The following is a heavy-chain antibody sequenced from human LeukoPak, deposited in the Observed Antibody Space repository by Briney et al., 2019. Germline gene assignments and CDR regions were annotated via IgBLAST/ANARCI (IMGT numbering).Heavy chain of an antibody. V-gene: IGHV4-38-2*01. Sequence: SETLSLTCAVSGYSISSGYYWGWIRQPPGKGLEWIGSIYHSGSTYYNPSLKSRVTISVDTSKNQFSLKLSSLTAADTAVYYCARHEGSYGAFDYWGQGTLVTVSS. CDR2: IYHSGST. CDR3: ARHEGSYGAFDY. J-gene: IGHJ4*02. CDR1: GYSISSGYY. D-gene: IGHD4/OR15-4a*01.